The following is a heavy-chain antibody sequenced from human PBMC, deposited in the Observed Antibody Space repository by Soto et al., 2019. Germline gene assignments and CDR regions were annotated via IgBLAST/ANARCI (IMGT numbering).Heavy chain of an antibody. CDR3: ARGGRGSYGPCDY. J-gene: IGHJ4*02. CDR2: VNLSSGTT. Sequence: ASVKVSCKTPGYTFTSYYMHWVRQAPGQGLEWMGIVNLSSGTTSYAQKFQGRVTMTRDTSTSAVYMELSSLRSDDTAVYYCARGGRGSYGPCDYWGQGTLVTVSS. CDR1: GYTFTSYY. D-gene: IGHD5-18*01. V-gene: IGHV1-46*01.